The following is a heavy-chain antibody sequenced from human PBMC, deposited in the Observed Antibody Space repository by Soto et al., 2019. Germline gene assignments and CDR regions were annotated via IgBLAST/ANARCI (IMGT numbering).Heavy chain of an antibody. CDR1: GFTFSNYG. J-gene: IGHJ4*02. CDR2: ISDDGSKT. V-gene: IGHV3-30*18. Sequence: GGSLRLSCAASGFTFSNYGMQWVRQAPGKGLEWVALISDDGSKTYYADSVTGRFTISRDNSRNILYLQMNSLRVEDTALFYCAKDLHHCARSSCPPFDCWGQGALVTVSS. D-gene: IGHD6-13*01. CDR3: AKDLHHCARSSCPPFDC.